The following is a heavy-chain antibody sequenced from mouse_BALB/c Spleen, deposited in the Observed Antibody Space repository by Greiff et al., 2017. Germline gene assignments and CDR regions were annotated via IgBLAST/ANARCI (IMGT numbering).Heavy chain of an antibody. CDR3: ARRVYYGSSYDAMDY. J-gene: IGHJ4*01. D-gene: IGHD1-1*01. CDR2: INPSSGYT. V-gene: IGHV1-4*01. CDR1: GYTFTSYT. Sequence: QVQLQQSGAELARPGASVKMSCKASGYTFTSYTMHWVKQRPGQGLEWIGYINPSSGYTNYNQKFKDKATLTADKSSSTAYMQLSSLTSEDSAVYYCARRVYYGSSYDAMDYWGQGTSVTVSS.